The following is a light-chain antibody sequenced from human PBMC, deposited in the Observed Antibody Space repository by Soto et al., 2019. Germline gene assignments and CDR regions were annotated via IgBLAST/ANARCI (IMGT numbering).Light chain of an antibody. J-gene: IGLJ2*01. CDR3: CSYAGSFTHVV. Sequence: QSALTQPRSVSGSPGQSVTISCTGTSSDVGGYNSVSWYQHHPGKAPKLMVYDVSKRPSGVPDRFSGSKSGNTASLTISGLQADDEAEYYCCSYAGSFTHVVFGGGTKLTVL. V-gene: IGLV2-11*01. CDR2: DVS. CDR1: SSDVGGYNS.